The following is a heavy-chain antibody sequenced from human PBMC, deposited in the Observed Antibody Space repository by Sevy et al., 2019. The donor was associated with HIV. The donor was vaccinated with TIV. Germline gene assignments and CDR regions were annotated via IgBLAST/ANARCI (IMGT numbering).Heavy chain of an antibody. J-gene: IGHJ4*01. CDR3: ARAVLEISTWRSDY. Sequence: GGSLRLSCAASGFTFSSYRMTWVRQAPGKGLEWVSCISSTSAYINYADSVKGRFTISRDNAKNLLYLQMDSLRAEDTAVYYCARAVLEISTWRSDYWGHGTLGTVSS. V-gene: IGHV3-21*01. CDR2: ISSTSAYI. CDR1: GFTFSSYR. D-gene: IGHD1-1*01.